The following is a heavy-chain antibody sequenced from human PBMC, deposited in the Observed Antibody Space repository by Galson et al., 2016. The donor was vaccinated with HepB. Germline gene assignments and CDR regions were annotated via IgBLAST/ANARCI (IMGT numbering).Heavy chain of an antibody. V-gene: IGHV5-51*01. Sequence: QSGAEVKKPGASLKISCKASGYSFSIFWIAWVRQMPGKGLEWLGIIYPGDSETRYSPSFQGQVTFSVDKSTSTAYLSWSSLKASDSGTYYCASHGYCGDSGGRDLDSWGQGTLVTGSS. CDR2: IYPGDSET. CDR3: ASHGYCGDSGGRDLDS. CDR1: GYSFSIFW. J-gene: IGHJ4*02. D-gene: IGHD2-2*03.